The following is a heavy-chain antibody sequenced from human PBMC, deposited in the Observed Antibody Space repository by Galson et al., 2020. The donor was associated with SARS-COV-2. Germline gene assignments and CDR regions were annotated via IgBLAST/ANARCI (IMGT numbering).Heavy chain of an antibody. CDR3: ARALAYCGSARCFQATFHI. J-gene: IGHJ3*02. V-gene: IGHV4-30-4*08. CDR1: GGSISSGDYY. D-gene: IGHD2-2*01. CDR2: IYSTGTT. Sequence: SETLSLTCSVSGGSISSGDYYWSWIRQPPGKGLEWLGFIYSTGTTYYNPSLKSRVTISVDTSKNQFSLKLNSVTAADTAVYYCARALAYCGSARCFQATFHIWGQGTMVTVSS.